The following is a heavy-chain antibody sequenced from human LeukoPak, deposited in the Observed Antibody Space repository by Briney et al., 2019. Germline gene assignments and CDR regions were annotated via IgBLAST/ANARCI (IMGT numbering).Heavy chain of an antibody. CDR1: GGTFSSYA. V-gene: IGHV1-69*05. Sequence: SVKVSCKASGGTFSSYAISWVRQAPGQGLEWMGGIIPIFGTANYAQKFQGRVTITTDESTSTAYMELSSLRSEETAVYYCARAPKFRGVIIQAEFDPWGQGTLVTVSS. CDR2: IIPIFGTA. CDR3: ARAPKFRGVIIQAEFDP. D-gene: IGHD3-10*01. J-gene: IGHJ5*02.